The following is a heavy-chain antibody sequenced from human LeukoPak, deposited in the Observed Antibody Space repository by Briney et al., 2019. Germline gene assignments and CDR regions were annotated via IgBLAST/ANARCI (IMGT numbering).Heavy chain of an antibody. D-gene: IGHD6-13*01. J-gene: IGHJ4*02. CDR2: IYYSGST. CDR3: ARDEQQLFFDY. Sequence: PSETLSLTCTVSGGSISSYFWSWVRQPPGKGLEWIGSIYYSGSTYYNPSLKSRVTISVDTSKNQFSLKLSSVTAADTAVYYCARDEQQLFFDYWGQGTLVTVSS. V-gene: IGHV4-39*07. CDR1: GGSISSYF.